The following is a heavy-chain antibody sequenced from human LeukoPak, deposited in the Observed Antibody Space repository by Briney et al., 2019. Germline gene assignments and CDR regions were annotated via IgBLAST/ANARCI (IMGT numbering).Heavy chain of an antibody. J-gene: IGHJ4*02. CDR1: GGSFSIYY. V-gene: IGHV4-4*07. Sequence: SETLSLTCTVSGGSFSIYYWSWIRQPAGKGLEWIGRIYTSGNTYYNPSLKSRVTMSVDTSKNQFSLNLSSVTAADTAVYYCARGFYGGNSIYFDYWGQGTLVTVSS. D-gene: IGHD4-23*01. CDR3: ARGFYGGNSIYFDY. CDR2: IYTSGNT.